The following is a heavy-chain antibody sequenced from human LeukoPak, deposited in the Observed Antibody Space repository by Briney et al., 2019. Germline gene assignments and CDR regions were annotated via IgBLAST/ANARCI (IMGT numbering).Heavy chain of an antibody. Sequence: SETLSLTCAVYGGSFSGYYWSWIRQPPGKGLEWIGEINHSGSTNYNPSLKSRVTISVDTSKNQFSLKLSSVPAADTAVYYCAKEGGGDFDYWGQGTLVTVSS. CDR2: INHSGST. CDR1: GGSFSGYY. D-gene: IGHD3-16*01. CDR3: AKEGGGDFDY. J-gene: IGHJ4*02. V-gene: IGHV4-34*01.